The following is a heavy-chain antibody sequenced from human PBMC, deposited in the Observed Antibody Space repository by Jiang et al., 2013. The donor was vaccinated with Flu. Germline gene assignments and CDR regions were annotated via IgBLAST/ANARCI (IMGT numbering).Heavy chain of an antibody. Sequence: SSVKVSCKASGGTFSSYAISWVRQAPGQGLEWMGGIIPIFGTANYAQKFQGRVTVTADESTSTAYMELRSLRSDDTAVYYCARGAIAVAGLGTDYWGQGTLVTVSS. CDR2: IIPIFGTA. J-gene: IGHJ4*02. D-gene: IGHD6-19*01. CDR3: ARGAIAVAGLGTDY. CDR1: GGTFSSYA. V-gene: IGHV1-69*01.